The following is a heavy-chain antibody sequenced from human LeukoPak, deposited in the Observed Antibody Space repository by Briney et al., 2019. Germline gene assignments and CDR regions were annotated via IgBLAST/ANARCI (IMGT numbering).Heavy chain of an antibody. CDR2: INSSGGST. CDR1: GYTFTSYY. D-gene: IGHD1-14*01. J-gene: IGHJ6*02. CDR3: ARQLALTTHRRYYYYGMDV. V-gene: IGHV1-46*01. Sequence: ASVKVSCKASGYTFTSYYMHWVRQAPGQGLEWMGIINSSGGSTSYAQKFQGRVTMTRDTSTSTVYMELSSLRSEDTAVYYCARQLALTTHRRYYYYGMDVWGQGTTVTVSS.